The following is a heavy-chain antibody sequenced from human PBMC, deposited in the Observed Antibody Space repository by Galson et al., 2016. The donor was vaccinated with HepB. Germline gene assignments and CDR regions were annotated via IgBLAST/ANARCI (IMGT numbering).Heavy chain of an antibody. CDR2: IHYSGST. V-gene: IGHV4-31*03. J-gene: IGHJ3*02. Sequence: TLSLTCTVSGGSISSAGYYWSWIRQHPGRGLEWIGYIHYSGSTYYNPSLKSRVTISIDTSKNQFSLKLRSLTAADTAVYYCARDGRWGKDDGFDIWGQGTMVTVSS. CDR1: GGSISSAGYY. CDR3: ARDGRWGKDDGFDI. D-gene: IGHD3-16*01.